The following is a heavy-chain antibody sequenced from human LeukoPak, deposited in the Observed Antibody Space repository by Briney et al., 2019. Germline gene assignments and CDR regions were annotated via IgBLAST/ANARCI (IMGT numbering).Heavy chain of an antibody. D-gene: IGHD5-18*01. CDR3: ASSYSYGTLNWFDP. J-gene: IGHJ5*02. CDR1: GRTFSSYW. V-gene: IGHV3-23*01. Sequence: GGSLRLCCAASGRTFSSYWMSWVRQAPGKGLEWVSAISGSGGSTYYADSVKGRFTISRDNSKNTLYLQMNSLRAEDTAVYYCASSYSYGTLNWFDPWGQGTPVTVSS. CDR2: ISGSGGST.